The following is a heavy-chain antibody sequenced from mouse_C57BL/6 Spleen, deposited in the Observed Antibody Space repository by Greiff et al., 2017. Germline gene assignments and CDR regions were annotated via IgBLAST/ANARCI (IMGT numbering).Heavy chain of an antibody. D-gene: IGHD2-12*01. J-gene: IGHJ4*01. CDR3: ARRDYKAMDY. CDR2: IYPGGGYT. V-gene: IGHV1-63*01. CDR1: GYTFTNYW. Sequence: VQLQQSGAELVRPGTSVKMSCKASGYTFTNYWIGWAKQRPGHGLAWIGDIYPGGGYTNYNAKFKGKATLTADKSSSTAYMQFSSLTSEDSAIYYCARRDYKAMDYWGQGTSVTVSS.